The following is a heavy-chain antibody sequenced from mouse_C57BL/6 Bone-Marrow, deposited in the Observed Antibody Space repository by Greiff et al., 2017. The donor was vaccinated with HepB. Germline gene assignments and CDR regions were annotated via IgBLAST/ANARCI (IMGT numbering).Heavy chain of an antibody. D-gene: IGHD6-2*01. CDR3: ARWGLSRSWFAY. CDR2: INYDGSST. CDR1: GFTFSDYY. J-gene: IGHJ3*01. V-gene: IGHV5-16*01. Sequence: EVKLQESEGGLVQPGSSMKLSCTASGFTFSDYYMAWVRQVPEKGLEWVANINYDGSSTYYLDSLKSRFIISRDNAKNILYLQMSSLKSEDTATYYCARWGLSRSWFAYWGQGTLVTVSA.